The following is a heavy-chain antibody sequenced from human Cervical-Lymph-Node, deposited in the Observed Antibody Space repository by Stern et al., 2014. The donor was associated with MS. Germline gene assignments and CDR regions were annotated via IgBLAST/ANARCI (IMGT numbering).Heavy chain of an antibody. Sequence: QVQLVQSGAEVKKPGASVKVSCKASGYTFTDDYVHWVRLTPGQGLEWLGRINPDSGRTNFAQKFQGRVTVTRDMSITTVYMELSRLRSDDTAVYYCARSWGLLYGALDSWGQGTLVTVSS. CDR3: ARSWGLLYGALDS. CDR2: INPDSGRT. V-gene: IGHV1-2*06. D-gene: IGHD2/OR15-2a*01. J-gene: IGHJ4*02. CDR1: GYTFTDDY.